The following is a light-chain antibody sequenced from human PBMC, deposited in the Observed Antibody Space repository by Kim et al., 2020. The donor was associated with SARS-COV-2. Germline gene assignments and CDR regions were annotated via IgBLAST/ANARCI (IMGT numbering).Light chain of an antibody. CDR2: SNN. CDR3: AAWDGSLNSWV. Sequence: GQRVTISCSGSSSNVGSFGVNWYQQFPGTAPKFLIYSNNQRPSGVPDRFSGSKSGTSASLAISGLQSEDEADYYCAAWDGSLNSWVFGGGTRLTVL. J-gene: IGLJ3*02. CDR1: SSNVGSFG. V-gene: IGLV1-44*01.